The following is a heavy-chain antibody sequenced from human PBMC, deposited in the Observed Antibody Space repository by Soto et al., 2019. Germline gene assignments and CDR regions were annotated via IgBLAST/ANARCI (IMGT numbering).Heavy chain of an antibody. Sequence: QVQLVESGGGVVQPGRSLRLSCAASGFTFSSYAMHWVRQAPGKGLEWVAVISYDGSNKYYADSVKGRFTISRDNSKNPLYLQMNSLRAEDTAVYYCARDTLYCSGGSCYAVAGWFDPWGQGTLVTVSS. J-gene: IGHJ5*02. CDR3: ARDTLYCSGGSCYAVAGWFDP. V-gene: IGHV3-30-3*01. CDR1: GFTFSSYA. D-gene: IGHD2-15*01. CDR2: ISYDGSNK.